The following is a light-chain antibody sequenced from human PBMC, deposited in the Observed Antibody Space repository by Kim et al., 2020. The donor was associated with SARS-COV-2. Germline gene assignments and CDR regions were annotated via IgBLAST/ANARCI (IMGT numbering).Light chain of an antibody. CDR3: QQSYSPWT. V-gene: IGKV1-39*01. J-gene: IGKJ1*01. CDR1: QSISSY. Sequence: DIQMTQLPSSLSASVGDRVTITSRASQSISSYLKWYHQKPGKAPDLLIYAASSLPSGVPSRFSSSGSGTDFTITISSLQPEDFANYYCQQSYSPWTFGQGTKVEIK. CDR2: AAS.